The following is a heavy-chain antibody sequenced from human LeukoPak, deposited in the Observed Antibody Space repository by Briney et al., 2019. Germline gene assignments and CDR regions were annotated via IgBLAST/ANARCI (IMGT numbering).Heavy chain of an antibody. V-gene: IGHV4-59*08. CDR2: IYYSGST. Sequence: SEPLSLTCTVSGGSISIYYWSWLPQPPGKGLEWIGYIYYSGSTNYSPSLKSRVTISVHSSKNQFSLKLSSVTAADTAVYYCARLKRLRQYYFDYWGQGTLVTVSS. CDR1: GGSISIYY. J-gene: IGHJ4*02. CDR3: ARLKRLRQYYFDY. D-gene: IGHD6-25*01.